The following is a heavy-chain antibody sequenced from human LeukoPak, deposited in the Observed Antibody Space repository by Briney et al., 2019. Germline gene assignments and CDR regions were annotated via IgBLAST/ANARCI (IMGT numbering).Heavy chain of an antibody. Sequence: SETLSLTCTVSGGSISSYYWSWIRQPPGKGLEWIGYIYYSGSTNYNPSLKSRVNISVDTSKNQFSLKLSSVTAADTAVYYCARSRGSSSWYFDYWGQGTLVTVSS. V-gene: IGHV4-59*01. CDR1: GGSISSYY. CDR2: IYYSGST. CDR3: ARSRGSSSWYFDY. D-gene: IGHD6-13*01. J-gene: IGHJ4*02.